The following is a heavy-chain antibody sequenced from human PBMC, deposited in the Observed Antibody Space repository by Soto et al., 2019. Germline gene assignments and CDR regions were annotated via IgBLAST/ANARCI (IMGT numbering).Heavy chain of an antibody. J-gene: IGHJ4*02. D-gene: IGHD3-10*01. CDR1: GYTFTSYY. V-gene: IGHV1-46*01. Sequence: QVQLVQSGAEVKKPGASVKVSCKASGYTFTSYYMHWVRQAPGQGLEWMGIINPSGGSTSYAQKFQGRVTMTRDTSTSTVYMELSSLGSEDTAVYYCARGLHYYGSGSFFDYWGQGTLVTVSS. CDR2: INPSGGST. CDR3: ARGLHYYGSGSFFDY.